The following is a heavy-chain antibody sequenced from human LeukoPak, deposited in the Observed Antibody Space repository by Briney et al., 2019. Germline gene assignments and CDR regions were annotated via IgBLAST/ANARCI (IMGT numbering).Heavy chain of an antibody. Sequence: GASVKVSCKASGYTFTSYYMHWVRQAPGQGLEWMGIINPSGGSTSYAQKFQGRVTMTRDTSTSTVYMELSSLRSEDTAVYYCARETGFPPVLSIAAVSFFDYWGQGTLVTVSS. CDR2: INPSGGST. V-gene: IGHV1-46*01. CDR1: GYTFTSYY. D-gene: IGHD6-13*01. J-gene: IGHJ4*02. CDR3: ARETGFPPVLSIAAVSFFDY.